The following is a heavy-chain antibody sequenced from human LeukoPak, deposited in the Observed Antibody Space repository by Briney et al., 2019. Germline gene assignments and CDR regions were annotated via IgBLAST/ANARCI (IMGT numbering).Heavy chain of an antibody. Sequence: GGSLRLSCTASGFNISTYSMNWVRQTPEKGPEWISYSSGGTTTVHYTDSVKGRFTVSRDNAKESLHLIMNSLRADDTAVYYCARVVYPGMDVWGQGITVTVSS. J-gene: IGHJ6*02. CDR1: GFNISTYS. CDR3: ARVVYPGMDV. V-gene: IGHV3-48*04. D-gene: IGHD5/OR15-5a*01. CDR2: SSGGTTTV.